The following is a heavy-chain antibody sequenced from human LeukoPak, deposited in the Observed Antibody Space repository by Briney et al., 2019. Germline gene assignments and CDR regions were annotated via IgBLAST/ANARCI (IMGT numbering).Heavy chain of an antibody. D-gene: IGHD3-22*01. CDR1: GGSIRSYY. Sequence: SETLSLTCTVSGGSIRSYYWSWIRQSAGKGLESIGHISTSGSTNYNPSLKSRVTMSVDTSKNQFSLKLSSVTAADTAVYYCARVRYSDSSVLTRKRSYYFDYWGQGTLVTVSS. J-gene: IGHJ4*02. V-gene: IGHV4-4*07. CDR2: ISTSGST. CDR3: ARVRYSDSSVLTRKRSYYFDY.